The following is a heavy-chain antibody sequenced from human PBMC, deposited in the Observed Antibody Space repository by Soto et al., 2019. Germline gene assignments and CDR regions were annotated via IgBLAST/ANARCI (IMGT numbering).Heavy chain of an antibody. CDR1: GFTFSSYP. Sequence: GGSLRLSCAASGFTFSSYPMSWVRQAPGMGLEWVSAISGSGGSTYYADSVKSRFTISRDNSKKTLYLQMNSLRAEDTAVYYCAKAGPPRRRSGHPDFDIWGQGTMVTVSS. J-gene: IGHJ4*01. V-gene: IGHV3-23*01. D-gene: IGHD7-27*01. CDR2: ISGSGGST. CDR3: AKAGPPRRRSGHPDFDI.